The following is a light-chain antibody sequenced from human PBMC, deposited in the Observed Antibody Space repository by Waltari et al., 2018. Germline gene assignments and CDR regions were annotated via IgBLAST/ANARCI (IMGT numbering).Light chain of an antibody. Sequence: TVLTQSPATLSVSPGEIGTLSCRTSQSVGTYLAWYQQRPGQAPRLLIYGASTRATGIPARFSGRGSGTEFTLTISSLQSEDSAVYYCQQYNNWPPGTFGQGTKVEI. CDR2: GAS. CDR3: QQYNNWPPGT. CDR1: QSVGTY. V-gene: IGKV3-15*01. J-gene: IGKJ1*01.